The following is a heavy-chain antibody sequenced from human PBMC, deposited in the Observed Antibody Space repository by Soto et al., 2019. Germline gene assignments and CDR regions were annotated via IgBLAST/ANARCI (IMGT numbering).Heavy chain of an antibody. CDR3: AGGLGELFDY. J-gene: IGHJ4*02. D-gene: IGHD3-16*01. CDR2: IWYDGSNK. V-gene: IGHV3-33*01. CDR1: GFTFSSYG. Sequence: QVQLVESGGGVVQPGRSLRLSCAASGFTFSSYGMHWVRQAPGKGLEWVAVIWYDGSNKYYADSVKGRFTISRDNSKNTLYLQMNSLRAEDTAVYYCAGGLGELFDYWGQGTLVTVSS.